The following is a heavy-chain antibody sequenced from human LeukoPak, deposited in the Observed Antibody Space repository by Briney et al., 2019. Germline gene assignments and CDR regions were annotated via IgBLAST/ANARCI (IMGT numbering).Heavy chain of an antibody. D-gene: IGHD3-3*01. Sequence: GGSLRLSCAASGLTFSSYAMSWVRQAPGKGLEWVSAISGSGGSTYYADSVKGRFTISRDNSKNTLYLQMNSLRAEDTAVYYCAKDADYDFWSGYYEAGVFDYWGQGTLVTVSS. V-gene: IGHV3-23*01. J-gene: IGHJ4*02. CDR3: AKDADYDFWSGYYEAGVFDY. CDR2: ISGSGGST. CDR1: GLTFSSYA.